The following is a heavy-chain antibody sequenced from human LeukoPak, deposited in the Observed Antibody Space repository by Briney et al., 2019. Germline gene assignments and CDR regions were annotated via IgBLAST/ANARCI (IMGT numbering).Heavy chain of an antibody. CDR3: ARDLASCAGDCYSDGFDY. Sequence: SETLSLTCTVSGYSISSGYYWGWIRQSPGKGLEWIGSIFHGGSTYYNPSLRSRVIVSVDTSKNHFSLKMTSVTAADTAVYYCARDLASCAGDCYSDGFDYWGQGTLVTVSS. CDR2: IFHGGST. D-gene: IGHD2-21*02. V-gene: IGHV4-38-2*02. J-gene: IGHJ4*02. CDR1: GYSISSGYY.